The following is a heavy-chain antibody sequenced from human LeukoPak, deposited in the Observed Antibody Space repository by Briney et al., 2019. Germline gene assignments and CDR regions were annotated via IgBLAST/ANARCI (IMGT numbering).Heavy chain of an antibody. CDR2: INPNSGGT. CDR3: ARDRVAAAGSLRYYFDY. D-gene: IGHD6-13*01. V-gene: IGHV1-2*02. CDR1: GYTFTVYY. Sequence: ASVKVSCKASGYTFTVYYMHWVRQAPGQGLEWMGWINPNSGGTNYAQKFQGRVTMTRDTSISTAYMELSRLRSDDTAVYYCARDRVAAAGSLRYYFDYWGQGTLVTVSS. J-gene: IGHJ4*02.